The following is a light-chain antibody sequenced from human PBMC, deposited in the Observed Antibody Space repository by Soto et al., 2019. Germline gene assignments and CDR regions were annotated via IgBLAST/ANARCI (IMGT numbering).Light chain of an antibody. Sequence: DIQMTQSPSTLSSSVGDRVTLTCRASQSIFRWLDWYQQKPGKAPKLLIYTASTIESGVPSRFSGSGSGTEFTLTISSLQPDDFAAYYCQQHNSYSPLTFGPGTKVDIK. J-gene: IGKJ3*01. CDR2: TAS. CDR3: QQHNSYSPLT. CDR1: QSIFRW. V-gene: IGKV1-5*03.